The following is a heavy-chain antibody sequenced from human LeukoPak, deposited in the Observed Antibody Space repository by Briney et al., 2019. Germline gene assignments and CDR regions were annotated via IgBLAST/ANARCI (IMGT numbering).Heavy chain of an antibody. J-gene: IGHJ3*02. CDR3: ARNRPDNAFDI. CDR1: GVSISSSSYY. Sequence: SETLSLTCTVSGVSISSSSYYWGWIRQPPGKGLEWIGNIYYSGSTYYNPSLKSRVTISVDTSKDQFSLKLTSVAAADTAVYYCARNRPDNAFDIWGQGTMVTVSS. V-gene: IGHV4-39*01. CDR2: IYYSGST.